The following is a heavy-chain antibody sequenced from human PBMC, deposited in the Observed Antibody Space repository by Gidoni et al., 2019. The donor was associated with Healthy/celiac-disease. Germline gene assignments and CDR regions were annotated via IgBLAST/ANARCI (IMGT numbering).Heavy chain of an antibody. CDR2: ISSSSTTI. Sequence: EVQLVESGGGWVQPGGSLRRSCAASGFTFSSYSLNGVRQAPGKGLEGVSYISSSSTTIYYADSVKGRFTISRDNAKNSLYLQMNSLRDEDTAVYYCARDYPEGRWGQGTLVTVSS. CDR3: ARDYPEGR. J-gene: IGHJ4*02. V-gene: IGHV3-48*02. CDR1: GFTFSSYS.